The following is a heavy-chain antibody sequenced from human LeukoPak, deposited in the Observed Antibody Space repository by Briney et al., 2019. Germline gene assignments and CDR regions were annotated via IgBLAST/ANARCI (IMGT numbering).Heavy chain of an antibody. V-gene: IGHV3-11*01. J-gene: IGHJ4*02. CDR3: ARDSQDYVWGSYRDY. CDR2: ISSSGSTI. D-gene: IGHD3-16*02. CDR1: GFTFSDYY. Sequence: GGSLRLSCAASGFTFSDYYMSWIRQAPGKGLEWVSYISSSGSTIYYADSVKGRFTISRDNAKNSLYLQMNSLRAEDTAVYYCARDSQDYVWGSYRDYWGQGTLVTVSS.